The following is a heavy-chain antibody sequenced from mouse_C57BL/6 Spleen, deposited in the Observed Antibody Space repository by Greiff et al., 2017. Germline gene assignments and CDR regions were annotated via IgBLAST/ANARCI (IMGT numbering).Heavy chain of an antibody. Sequence: VQLQQSGPELVKPGASVKISCKASGYAFSSSWMNWVKQRPGKGLEWIGRIYPGDGDTNYNGKFKGKATLTADKSSSTAYMQLSSLTSEDSAVYFCARITTVVATGYFDVWGTGTTVTVSS. CDR2: IYPGDGDT. J-gene: IGHJ1*03. V-gene: IGHV1-82*01. CDR3: ARITTVVATGYFDV. CDR1: GYAFSSSW. D-gene: IGHD1-1*01.